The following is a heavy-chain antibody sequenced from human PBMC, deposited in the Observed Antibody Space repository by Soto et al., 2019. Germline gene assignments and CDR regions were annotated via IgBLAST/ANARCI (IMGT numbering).Heavy chain of an antibody. CDR3: ATALYYYGSGYAFDI. V-gene: IGHV1-3*01. CDR2: INAGSGNT. D-gene: IGHD3-10*01. Sequence: ASVKVSCKASGYTFTSYAMHWVRQAPGQRLEWMGWINAGSGNTKYSQKFQGRVTMTEDTSTDTAYMELSSLRSEDTAVYYCATALYYYGSGYAFDIWGQGTMVTVSS. J-gene: IGHJ3*02. CDR1: GYTFTSYA.